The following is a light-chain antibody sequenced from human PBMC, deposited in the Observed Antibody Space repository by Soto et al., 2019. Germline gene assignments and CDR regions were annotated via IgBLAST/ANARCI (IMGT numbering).Light chain of an antibody. Sequence: DIQMTQSPSTLSASVGDRVTITCRASQNINKWLAWYQQKPGKAPKLLIYKASSLETGVPSRFSGSGSATEFTLTISSLQPDDFATYYCQQYNSYLTFGQGTKVDIK. CDR2: KAS. CDR1: QNINKW. V-gene: IGKV1-5*03. CDR3: QQYNSYLT. J-gene: IGKJ1*01.